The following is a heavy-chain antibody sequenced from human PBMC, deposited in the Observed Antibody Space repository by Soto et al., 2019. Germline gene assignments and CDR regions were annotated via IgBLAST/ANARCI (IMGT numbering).Heavy chain of an antibody. V-gene: IGHV4-31*03. D-gene: IGHD4-17*01. CDR3: ARELTLGDYDPYYFDY. CDR2: IYYSGST. Sequence: SETLSLTCTVSGGSISSGGYYWSWIRQHPGKGLEWIGYIYYSGSTYYNPSLKSRVTISVDTSKNQFSLKLSSVTAADTAVYYCARELTLGDYDPYYFDYWGQGTLVTVSS. J-gene: IGHJ4*02. CDR1: GGSISSGGYY.